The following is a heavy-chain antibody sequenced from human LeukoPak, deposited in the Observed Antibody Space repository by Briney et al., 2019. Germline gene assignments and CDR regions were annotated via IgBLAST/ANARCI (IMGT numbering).Heavy chain of an antibody. V-gene: IGHV3-23*01. CDR1: GFTFSSYA. D-gene: IGHD3-10*02. CDR3: AELGITMIGGV. Sequence: GGSLRLSCAASGFTFSSYAMSWVRQAPGKGLEWVSAISGSGGSTYYADSVKGRFTISRDKSKNTLYLQMNSLRAEGTAVYYCAELGITMIGGVWGKGTTVTISS. J-gene: IGHJ6*04. CDR2: ISGSGGST.